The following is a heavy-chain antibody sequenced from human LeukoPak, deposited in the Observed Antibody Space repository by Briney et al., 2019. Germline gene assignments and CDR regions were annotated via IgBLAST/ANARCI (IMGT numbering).Heavy chain of an antibody. V-gene: IGHV4-31*03. CDR1: GGFISGSGHY. J-gene: IGHJ4*02. CDR2: IHPWGSI. CDR3: STGGDTAKGGDS. D-gene: IGHD5-18*01. Sequence: SETLSLTCTVSGGFISGSGHYWTWTRQHPGEGLEWLGFIHPWGSIYYNPSLSGRLIISADTSKNQMSLKLSSVTAADTAVYYCSTGGDTAKGGDSWGQGTLVTVSS.